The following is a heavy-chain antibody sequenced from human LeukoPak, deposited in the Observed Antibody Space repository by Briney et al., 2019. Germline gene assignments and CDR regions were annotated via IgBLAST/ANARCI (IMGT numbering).Heavy chain of an antibody. D-gene: IGHD6-19*01. CDR1: GGSISSYY. J-gene: IGHJ5*02. Sequence: SETLSLTCTVPGGSISSYYWSWIRQPAGKGLEWIGRIYTSGSTNYNPSLKSRVTMSVDTSKNQFSLKLSSVTAADTAVYYCARGGASGWSYNNWFDPWGQGTLVTVSS. V-gene: IGHV4-4*07. CDR3: ARGGASGWSYNNWFDP. CDR2: IYTSGST.